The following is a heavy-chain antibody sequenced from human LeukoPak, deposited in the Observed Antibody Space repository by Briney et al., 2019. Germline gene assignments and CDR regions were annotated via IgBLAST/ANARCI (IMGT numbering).Heavy chain of an antibody. D-gene: IGHD3-22*01. CDR1: GFTFSSYS. CDR3: ARDHHSGYIDY. J-gene: IGHJ4*02. CDR2: ISYDGSNK. V-gene: IGHV3-30-3*01. Sequence: PGGSLRLSCAASGFTFSSYSMHWVRQAPGKGLEWVAVISYDGSNKYYADSVKGRFTISRDNSKNTLYLQMNSLRAGDTAVYYCARDHHSGYIDYWGQGTLVTVSS.